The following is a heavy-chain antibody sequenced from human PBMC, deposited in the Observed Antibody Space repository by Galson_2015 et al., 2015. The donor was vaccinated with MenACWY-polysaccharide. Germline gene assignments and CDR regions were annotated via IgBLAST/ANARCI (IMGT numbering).Heavy chain of an antibody. CDR3: AKGAARYGSGNYYDY. Sequence: SLRLSCAGSGLTFSSYGMGWVRQAPGKGLEWVSGLSPTTGNTYYADSVRGRFTISRDNSKNTLYLQMDSLRAEDTALYYCAKGAARYGSGNYYDYWGQGTQVTVSS. CDR2: LSPTTGNT. CDR1: GLTFSSYG. J-gene: IGHJ4*02. V-gene: IGHV3-23*01. D-gene: IGHD3-10*01.